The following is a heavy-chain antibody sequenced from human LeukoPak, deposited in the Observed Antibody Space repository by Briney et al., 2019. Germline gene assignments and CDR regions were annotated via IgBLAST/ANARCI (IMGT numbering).Heavy chain of an antibody. CDR1: GGSISSSSYY. V-gene: IGHV4-39*07. D-gene: IGHD6-19*01. J-gene: IGHJ4*02. CDR2: IYHSGST. CDR3: ASAIAVAGAFDY. Sequence: PSETLSLTCTVSGGSISSSSYYWGWIRQPPGKGLEWIGSIYHSGSTYYNPPLKSRVTISVDTSKNQFSLKLSSVTAADTAVYYCASAIAVAGAFDYWGQGTLVTVSS.